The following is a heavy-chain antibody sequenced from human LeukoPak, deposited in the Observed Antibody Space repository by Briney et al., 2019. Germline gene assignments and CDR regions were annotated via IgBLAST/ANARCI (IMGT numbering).Heavy chain of an antibody. V-gene: IGHV3-23*01. Sequence: GGSLRLSCAASGFTFSSYAMNWVRQAPRRGLEWVSGIKGSGSNTYYADSVKGRFTISRDNAKNSLYLQMNGLRAEDTALYYCARGGWFGELLFDYWGQGTLVTVSS. CDR3: ARGGWFGELLFDY. CDR2: IKGSGSNT. J-gene: IGHJ4*02. D-gene: IGHD3-10*01. CDR1: GFTFSSYA.